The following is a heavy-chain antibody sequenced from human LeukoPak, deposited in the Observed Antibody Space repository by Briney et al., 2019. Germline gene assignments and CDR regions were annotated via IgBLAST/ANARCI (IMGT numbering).Heavy chain of an antibody. CDR3: AKDYYDSSGYYSPFDY. V-gene: IGHV3-23*01. D-gene: IGHD3-22*01. J-gene: IGHJ4*02. Sequence: GGSLRLSCAASGFTFSSYAMSWVRQAPGKGLEWVSAISGSGGSTYYADSVKGRFTFSRDNSKNTLYLQMNSPRAEDTAVYYCAKDYYDSSGYYSPFDYWGQGTLVTVSS. CDR1: GFTFSSYA. CDR2: ISGSGGST.